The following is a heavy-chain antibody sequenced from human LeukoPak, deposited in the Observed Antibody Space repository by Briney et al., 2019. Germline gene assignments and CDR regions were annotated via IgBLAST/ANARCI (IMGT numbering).Heavy chain of an antibody. V-gene: IGHV4-34*01. CDR1: GGSFSGYY. D-gene: IGHD5-18*01. Sequence: TSETLSLTCAVYGGSFSGYYWSWIRQPPGKGLEWIGEINHSGSTNYNPSPKSRVTISVDTSKNQFSLKLSSVTAADTAVYYCARRLQLWFTQGFDYWGQGTLATVSS. J-gene: IGHJ4*02. CDR2: INHSGST. CDR3: ARRLQLWFTQGFDY.